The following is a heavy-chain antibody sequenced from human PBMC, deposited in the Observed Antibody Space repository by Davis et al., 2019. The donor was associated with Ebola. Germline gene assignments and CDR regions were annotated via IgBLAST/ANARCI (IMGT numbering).Heavy chain of an antibody. V-gene: IGHV1-2*02. CDR3: ARGSKYYYYYYMDV. J-gene: IGHJ6*03. CDR1: GYLFTANL. D-gene: IGHD2/OR15-2a*01. Sequence: ASVKVSCKASGYLFTANLIYWVRQAPGQGLEWMGWINPKSGGTNYAQKFQGRVTLTRDTFIRTAYMELSRLRSDDTAVYYCARGSKYYYYYYMDVWGKGTTVTVSS. CDR2: INPKSGGT.